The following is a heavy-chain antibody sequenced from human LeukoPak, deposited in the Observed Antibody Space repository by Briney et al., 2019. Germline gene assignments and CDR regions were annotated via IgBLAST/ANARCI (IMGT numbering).Heavy chain of an antibody. D-gene: IGHD6-6*01. CDR3: AREIKYSSSGAFDY. V-gene: IGHV3-48*03. CDR1: GFTFSSYE. Sequence: GGSLRLSCAASGFTFSSYEMNWVRQAPGKGLEWVSYISSSGSTIYYADSVKGRFTISRDNAKNTLYLQMNSLRAADTAVYYCAREIKYSSSGAFDYWGQGTLVTVSS. J-gene: IGHJ4*02. CDR2: ISSSGSTI.